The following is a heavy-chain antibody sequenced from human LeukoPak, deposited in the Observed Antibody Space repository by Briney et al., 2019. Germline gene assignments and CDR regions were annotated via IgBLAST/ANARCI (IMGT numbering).Heavy chain of an antibody. CDR1: GFTFSSHS. D-gene: IGHD7-27*01. Sequence: GGSLRLSCAASGFTFSSHSMNWIRQAPGKGLEWLSYIDSGSGNIYYRDSVKGRFTISRDNAQDSLYLQMDSLRDEDTAVYYCAREDDDWGPNTLDVWGQGTVVTVSS. V-gene: IGHV3-48*02. CDR3: AREDDDWGPNTLDV. CDR2: IDSGSGNI. J-gene: IGHJ3*01.